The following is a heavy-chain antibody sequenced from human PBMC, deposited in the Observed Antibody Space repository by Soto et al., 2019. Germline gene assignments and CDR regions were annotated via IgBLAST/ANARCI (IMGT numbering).Heavy chain of an antibody. CDR1: GYTFSSYG. D-gene: IGHD3-3*01. V-gene: IGHV1-18*04. CDR3: ARITILGLPWDS. CDR2: ISAYNGNT. Sequence: QVQLVQSGAEVKKPGASVKVSCKAYGYTFSSYGISWVRQAPGQGLEWMGRISAYNGNTNYAQKFQGRVTMTTDTSTSTAYLELRSLRSDDTAVYYCARITILGLPWDSWGQGTLVTVSS. J-gene: IGHJ4*02.